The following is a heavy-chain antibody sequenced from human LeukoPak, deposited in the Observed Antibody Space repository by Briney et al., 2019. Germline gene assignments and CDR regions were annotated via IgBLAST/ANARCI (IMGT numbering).Heavy chain of an antibody. J-gene: IGHJ4*02. CDR2: IKQDGSQK. D-gene: IGHD6-19*01. Sequence: GGSLRLSCAGSGFTFSDYWVDWVRQAPGKGLEWVANIKQDGSQKNYLESVKGRFTISRDNAKNSLYLQMNSLRAEDTAVYYCARGSGWYADWGQGTLVTVSS. CDR1: GFTFSDYW. CDR3: ARGSGWYAD. V-gene: IGHV3-7*01.